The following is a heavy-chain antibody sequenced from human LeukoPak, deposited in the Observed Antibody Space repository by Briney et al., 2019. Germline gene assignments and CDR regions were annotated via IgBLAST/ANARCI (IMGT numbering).Heavy chain of an antibody. V-gene: IGHV3-33*01. J-gene: IGHJ4*02. Sequence: GESLRLSCAASGVTFSSYGMHWVRQAPGKGLEWVALIWYDGNDKSYADFVKGRFTISRDNFRISLYLQMNSLRAEDTAVYYCARGLYCSGGSCYSGLVDYWGQGTLVTVSS. CDR2: IWYDGNDK. CDR1: GVTFSSYG. D-gene: IGHD2-15*01. CDR3: ARGLYCSGGSCYSGLVDY.